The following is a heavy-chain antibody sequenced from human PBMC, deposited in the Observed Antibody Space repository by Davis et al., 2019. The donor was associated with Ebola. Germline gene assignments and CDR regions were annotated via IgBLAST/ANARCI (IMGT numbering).Heavy chain of an antibody. D-gene: IGHD3-3*01. CDR1: GFTFDDYA. J-gene: IGHJ4*02. CDR2: ISWNSGSI. Sequence: GGSLRLSCAASGFTFDDYAMHWVRQAPGKGLEWVSGISWNSGSIGYADSVKGRFTISRDNAKNSLYLQMNSLRAEDTAVYYCARDQALFGVVIHTVDYWGQGTLVTVSS. V-gene: IGHV3-9*01. CDR3: ARDQALFGVVIHTVDY.